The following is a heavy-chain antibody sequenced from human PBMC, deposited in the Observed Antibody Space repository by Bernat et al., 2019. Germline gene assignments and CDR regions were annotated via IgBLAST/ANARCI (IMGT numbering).Heavy chain of an antibody. V-gene: IGHV3-13*01. D-gene: IGHD6-6*01. CDR3: AREVLDSISSNWHFDL. CDR1: EFTPRNYD. Sequence: EVQLVESGGGLAQPGGSLRLSCAASEFTPRNYDMHWVRQATGIGLEWVSAIGTGGDTYYPGSVEGRFTISRDNAKNSLFLQMNSLRVEDTAVYYCAREVLDSISSNWHFDLWGRGTLVTVSA. J-gene: IGHJ2*01. CDR2: IGTGGDT.